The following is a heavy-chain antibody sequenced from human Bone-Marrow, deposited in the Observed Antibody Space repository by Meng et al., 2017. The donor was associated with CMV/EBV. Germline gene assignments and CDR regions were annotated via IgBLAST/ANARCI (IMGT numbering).Heavy chain of an antibody. Sequence: SETLSLTCAVYGGSFSGYYWSWIRQPPGKGLEWIGEINHSGSTNYNPSLKSRVTISVDTSKNQFPLKLNSATATDTAVYYCSGECSSTSWYTRKGSFDSWGQGTLVTVSS. D-gene: IGHD2-2*02. J-gene: IGHJ4*02. CDR1: GGSFSGYY. V-gene: IGHV4-34*01. CDR2: INHSGST. CDR3: SGECSSTSWYTRKGSFDS.